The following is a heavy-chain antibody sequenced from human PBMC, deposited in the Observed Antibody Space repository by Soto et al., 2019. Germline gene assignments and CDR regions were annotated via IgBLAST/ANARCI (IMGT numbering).Heavy chain of an antibody. Sequence: GGSLRLSCSASGFAFSAHWMTWVRQTPGKGLEWVANISPEGSTKYYVDSAKGRFTISRDNAKNLLYLQMNSLRAEDTAVYYCARVPTHYGDYAGIWGQGTMVTVSS. V-gene: IGHV3-7*01. D-gene: IGHD4-17*01. CDR3: ARVPTHYGDYAGI. J-gene: IGHJ3*02. CDR1: GFAFSAHW. CDR2: ISPEGSTK.